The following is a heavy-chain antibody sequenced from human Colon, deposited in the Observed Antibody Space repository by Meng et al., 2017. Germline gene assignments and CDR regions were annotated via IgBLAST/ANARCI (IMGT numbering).Heavy chain of an antibody. D-gene: IGHD3-10*01. CDR3: TTWYGEY. Sequence: QVQLPQSGPGLVKPSPTLSLTCAISGDSVSSNRALWHWVRQSPSRGLEWLGQTYYRSEWQNHYGVSVKSRITINADTSRNHFSLHLNSVTPEDTAVYYCTTWYGEYWGQGTLVTVSS. V-gene: IGHV6-1*01. CDR1: GDSVSSNRAL. CDR2: TYYRSEWQN. J-gene: IGHJ4*02.